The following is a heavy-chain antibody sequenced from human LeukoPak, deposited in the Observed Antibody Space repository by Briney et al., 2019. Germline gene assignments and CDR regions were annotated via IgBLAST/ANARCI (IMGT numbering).Heavy chain of an antibody. CDR1: GFTVSSNY. CDR3: AGAPETGH. D-gene: IGHD5-24*01. J-gene: IGHJ4*02. V-gene: IGHV3-66*01. Sequence: GGSLRLSCAASGFTVSSNYMTWVRQAPGKGLESVSVINDGGRTFYADSVKGRFTISRDNTKNMLYLQMSSLRAEDTAVYYCAGAPETGHWGQGTLVTVSS. CDR2: INDGGRT.